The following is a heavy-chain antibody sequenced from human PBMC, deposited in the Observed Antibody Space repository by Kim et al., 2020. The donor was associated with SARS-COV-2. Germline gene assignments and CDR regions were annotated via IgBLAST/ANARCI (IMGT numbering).Heavy chain of an antibody. CDR3: ARGVYWAYSGSTGDD. D-gene: IGHD5-12*01. V-gene: IGHV3-53*01. J-gene: IGHJ4*02. Sequence: DSVKGRFTISRDNSKNTLYLQMNSLRAEDTAVYYCARGVYWAYSGSTGDDWGQGTLVTVSS.